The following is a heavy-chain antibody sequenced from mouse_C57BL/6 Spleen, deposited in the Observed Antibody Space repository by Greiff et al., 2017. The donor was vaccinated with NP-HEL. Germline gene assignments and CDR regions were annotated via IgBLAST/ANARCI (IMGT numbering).Heavy chain of an antibody. Sequence: EVHLVESGEGLVKPGGSLKLSCAASGFTFSSYAMSWVRQTPEKRLEWVAYISSGGDYIYYADTVKGRFTISRDNARNTLYLQMSSLKSEDTAMYYCTRDRAIYYGNYFDYWGQGTTLTVSS. CDR3: TRDRAIYYGNYFDY. CDR1: GFTFSSYA. J-gene: IGHJ2*01. CDR2: ISSGGDYI. V-gene: IGHV5-9-1*02. D-gene: IGHD2-1*01.